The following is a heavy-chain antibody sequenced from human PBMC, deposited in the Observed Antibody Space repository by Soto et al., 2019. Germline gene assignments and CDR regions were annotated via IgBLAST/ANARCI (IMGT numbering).Heavy chain of an antibody. D-gene: IGHD3-22*01. CDR2: MYYSGST. CDR1: GGSISSYY. Sequence: SETLSLTCTVSGGSISSYYWSWIRQPPGKGLEWIGYMYYSGSTNYNPSLKSRVTISVDTSKNQFSLKLSSVTAADTAVYYCGGKNYDSSGYFDYWGQGTLVTVS. CDR3: GGKNYDSSGYFDY. J-gene: IGHJ4*02. V-gene: IGHV4-59*01.